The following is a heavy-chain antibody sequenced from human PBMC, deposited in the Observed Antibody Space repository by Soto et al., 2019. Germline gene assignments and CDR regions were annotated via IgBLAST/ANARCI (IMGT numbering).Heavy chain of an antibody. CDR3: ARFVGRTYYFAY. CDR2: IYYSGST. J-gene: IGHJ4*02. D-gene: IGHD1-26*01. CDR1: GGSISSYY. Sequence: PSETLSLTCTVSGGSISSYYWGWLRHPPGEGREWIGVIYYSGSTNYNPSLKSRAKRSLNTSNDKFSHKLIPLTAADTSVYECARFVGRTYYFAYGSQGTLVTVSS. V-gene: IGHV4-59*01.